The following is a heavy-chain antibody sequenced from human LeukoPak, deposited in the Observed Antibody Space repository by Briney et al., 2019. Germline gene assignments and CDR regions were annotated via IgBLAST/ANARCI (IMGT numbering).Heavy chain of an antibody. V-gene: IGHV1-2*02. J-gene: IGHJ4*02. Sequence: ASVKVSCKASGYTFTGYYMHWVRQAPGQGLEWMGWINPNSGGTNYAQKFQGRVTMTRDTSISTAYMELSRLRSDDTAVYYCARGGGCSGGSCYLEQNYFDYWGQGTLVTVSS. D-gene: IGHD2-15*01. CDR3: ARGGGCSGGSCYLEQNYFDY. CDR2: INPNSGGT. CDR1: GYTFTGYY.